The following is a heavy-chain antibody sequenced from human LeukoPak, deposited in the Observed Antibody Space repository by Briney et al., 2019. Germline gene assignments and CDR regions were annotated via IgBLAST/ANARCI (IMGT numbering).Heavy chain of an antibody. V-gene: IGHV4-59*01. CDR1: GDSISSFY. J-gene: IGHJ4*02. CDR3: ARMSRFSWTPYYFDY. CDR2: IYHNGIT. Sequence: PSETQSLTCTVSGDSISSFYWSWIRQPPGKGLEWIGYIYHNGITNYNPFLKSRVTISIDTSKIQFSLNVSSVTAADTAVYYCARMSRFSWTPYYFDYWSQGTLVIVSS. D-gene: IGHD3/OR15-3a*01.